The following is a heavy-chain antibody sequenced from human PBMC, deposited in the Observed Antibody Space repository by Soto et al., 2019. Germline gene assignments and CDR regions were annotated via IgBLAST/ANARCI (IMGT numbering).Heavy chain of an antibody. J-gene: IGHJ4*02. D-gene: IGHD2-15*01. CDR3: ARQGYCSGGSCYFGGPFEN. V-gene: IGHV3-33*01. Sequence: GGSLRLSCAAPGFTFSNYGMHWVRQAPGKGLEWVAVIWYDGSNKYYADSVKGRFTISRDNSKNTLYLQMNSLRAEDMAVYYCARQGYCSGGSCYFGGPFENWGQGTLVTVSS. CDR2: IWYDGSNK. CDR1: GFTFSNYG.